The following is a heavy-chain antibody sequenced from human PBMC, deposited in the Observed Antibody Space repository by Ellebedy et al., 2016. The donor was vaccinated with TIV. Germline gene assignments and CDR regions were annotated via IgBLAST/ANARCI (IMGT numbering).Heavy chain of an antibody. Sequence: AASVKVSCKASGYTFTGYYMHWVRQAPGQGLEWMGWNNPNSGGTNSAQKFQGWVTMTRDTSISTAYMELSRLRSDDTAVYYCARDGGSYSDFDYWGQGTLVTVSS. CDR1: GYTFTGYY. V-gene: IGHV1-2*04. CDR3: ARDGGSYSDFDY. D-gene: IGHD1-26*01. CDR2: NNPNSGGT. J-gene: IGHJ4*02.